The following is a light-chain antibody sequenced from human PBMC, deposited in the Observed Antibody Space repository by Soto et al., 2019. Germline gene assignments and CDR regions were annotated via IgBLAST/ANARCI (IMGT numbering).Light chain of an antibody. CDR2: EVI. V-gene: IGLV2-23*02. J-gene: IGLJ2*01. Sequence: QSVLTQPASVSGSPGQSITISCTGTSSDVGSYNLVSWYQQHPGKAPKVIIYEVIKWPSGVSNRFSGSKSGNTASLTISGLQAEDEAEYYCCSYAGSTSLVFGGGTKLTVL. CDR3: CSYAGSTSLV. CDR1: SSDVGSYNL.